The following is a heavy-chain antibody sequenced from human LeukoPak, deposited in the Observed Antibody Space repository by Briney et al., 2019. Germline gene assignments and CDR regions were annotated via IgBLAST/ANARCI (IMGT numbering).Heavy chain of an antibody. Sequence: GGSLRLSCVASRFTLSSYWMNWVRQAPGKGLVWVARTNYDGSYTDYADSVKGRFTISRDNAKNTLYLQMNSLRAEDTAVYYCARDDYGDYGGGFDYWGQGTLVTVSS. V-gene: IGHV3-74*01. CDR2: TNYDGSYT. J-gene: IGHJ4*02. CDR1: RFTLSSYW. D-gene: IGHD4-17*01. CDR3: ARDDYGDYGGGFDY.